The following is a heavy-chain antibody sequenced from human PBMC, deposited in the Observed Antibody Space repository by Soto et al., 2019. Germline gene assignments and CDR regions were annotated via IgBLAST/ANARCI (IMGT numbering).Heavy chain of an antibody. D-gene: IGHD4-17*01. CDR1: GGSISSYY. V-gene: IGHV4-59*08. J-gene: IGHJ4*02. CDR3: ARLDDYGDYVFDY. CDR2: IYYSGST. Sequence: SETLSLTCPVAGGSISSYYWSWIRQPPGKGLEWIGYIYYSGSTNYNPSLKSRVTISVDTSKNQFSLKLSSVTAADMAVYYCARLDDYGDYVFDYWGQGTLVTVSS.